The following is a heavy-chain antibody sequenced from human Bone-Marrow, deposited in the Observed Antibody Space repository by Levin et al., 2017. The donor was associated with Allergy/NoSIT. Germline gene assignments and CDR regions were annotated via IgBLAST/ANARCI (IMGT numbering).Heavy chain of an antibody. J-gene: IGHJ6*02. CDR1: GGSISSSSYY. CDR3: ARLELRYGMDV. V-gene: IGHV4-39*01. D-gene: IGHD1-7*01. Sequence: SETLSLTCTVSGGSISSSSYYWGWIRQPPGKGLEWIGSIYYSGSTYYNPSLKSRVTISVDTSKNQFSLKLSSVTAADTAVYYCARLELRYGMDVWGQGTTVTVSS. CDR2: IYYSGST.